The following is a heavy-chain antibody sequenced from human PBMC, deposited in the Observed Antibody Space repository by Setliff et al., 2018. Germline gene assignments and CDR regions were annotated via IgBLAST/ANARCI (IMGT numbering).Heavy chain of an antibody. Sequence: PSETLSLTCTVSGGSISSGGYYWSWIRQHPGKGLEWIGYIYYSGSTYYNPSLKSRVTISVDTSKNQFSLKLSSVXAADTAVYYCARDVRVASSSWFKSAFDIWGQGTMVTVSS. D-gene: IGHD6-13*01. CDR2: IYYSGST. CDR1: GGSISSGGYY. J-gene: IGHJ3*02. CDR3: ARDVRVASSSWFKSAFDI. V-gene: IGHV4-31*03.